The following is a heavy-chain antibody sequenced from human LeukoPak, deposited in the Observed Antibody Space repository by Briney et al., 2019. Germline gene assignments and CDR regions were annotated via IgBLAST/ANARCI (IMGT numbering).Heavy chain of an antibody. CDR3: ARDEYRGPNAFDI. V-gene: IGHV3-74*01. Sequence: GGSLRLSCAASGFTFSSYWMHWVRQAPGKGLVWVSRINSDGSSTSYADSVKGRFTISRDNAKNTLYLQTNSLRAEDTAVYYCARDEYRGPNAFDIWGQGTMVTVSS. D-gene: IGHD1-26*01. J-gene: IGHJ3*02. CDR2: INSDGSST. CDR1: GFTFSSYW.